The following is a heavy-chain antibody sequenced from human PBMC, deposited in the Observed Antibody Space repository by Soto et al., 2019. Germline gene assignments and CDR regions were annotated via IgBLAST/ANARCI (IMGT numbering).Heavy chain of an antibody. CDR1: GFTFSSYA. J-gene: IGHJ6*02. CDR2: ITSNGNYT. CDR3: ERRIPFGYGMDV. V-gene: IGHV3-64*01. D-gene: IGHD2-21*01. Sequence: EVQLVESGGGLVQPGGSLRLSCAASGFTFSSYAMHWVRQAPGKGLEYVSVITSNGNYTDYASSVKGRFTISRDNSKNTLYLQMGSLRAEDMAVYYCERRIPFGYGMDVWGQGTTVTVSS.